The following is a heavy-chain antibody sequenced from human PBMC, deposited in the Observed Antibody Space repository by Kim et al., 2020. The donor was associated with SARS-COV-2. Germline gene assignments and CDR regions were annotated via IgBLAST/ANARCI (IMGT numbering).Heavy chain of an antibody. D-gene: IGHD3-10*01. J-gene: IGHJ5*01. CDR2: IYYSGST. CDR3: ASRTLLWFGELKYGWF. Sequence: SETLSLTCTVSGGSISSSSYYWGWIRQPPGKGLEWIGSIYYSGSTYYNPSLKSRVTISVDTSKNQFSLKLSSVTAADTAVYYCASRTLLWFGELKYGWF. V-gene: IGHV4-39*01. CDR1: GGSISSSSYY.